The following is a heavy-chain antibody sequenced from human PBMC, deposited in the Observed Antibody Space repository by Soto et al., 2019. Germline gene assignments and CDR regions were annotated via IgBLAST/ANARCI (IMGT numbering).Heavy chain of an antibody. D-gene: IGHD2-15*01. V-gene: IGHV1-69*04. CDR3: ARDRGYCSGGSCPWYYYYMDV. CDR2: IIPILGIA. CDR1: GGTFSSYT. J-gene: IGHJ6*03. Sequence: ASVKVSCKASGGTFSSYTISWVRQAPGQGLEWMGRIIPILGIANYAQKFQGRVTITADKSTSTAYMELSSLRSEDTAVYYCARDRGYCSGGSCPWYYYYMDVWGKGTTVTVSS.